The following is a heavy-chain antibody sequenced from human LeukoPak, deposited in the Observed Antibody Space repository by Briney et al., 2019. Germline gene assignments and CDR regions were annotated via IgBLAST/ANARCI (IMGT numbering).Heavy chain of an antibody. D-gene: IGHD3-10*01. Sequence: SETLSLTCAVYGGSFSGYYWSWIRQPPGKGLEWTGEINHSGSTNYNPSLKSRVTISVDTSKNQFSLKLSSVTAADTAVYYCARAEYYYGSGSYSSAYFDYWGQGTLVTVSS. V-gene: IGHV4-34*01. CDR1: GGSFSGYY. CDR2: INHSGST. CDR3: ARAEYYYGSGSYSSAYFDY. J-gene: IGHJ4*02.